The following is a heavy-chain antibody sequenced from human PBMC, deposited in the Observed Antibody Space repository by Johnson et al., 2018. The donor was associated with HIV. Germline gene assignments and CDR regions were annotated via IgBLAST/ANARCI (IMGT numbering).Heavy chain of an antibody. V-gene: IGHV3-13*01. CDR1: GFTFSSYD. J-gene: IGHJ3*02. CDR3: SKVDTAMVNAFDI. D-gene: IGHD5-18*01. Sequence: VQLVESGGGVVQPGRSLRLSCAASGFTFSSYDMHWVRQATGKGLEWVSAIGTAGDIYYPGSVKGRFTISRDNSKNTLYLQMNSLRAEDTAVYYCSKVDTAMVNAFDIWGQGTMVTVSS. CDR2: IGTAGDI.